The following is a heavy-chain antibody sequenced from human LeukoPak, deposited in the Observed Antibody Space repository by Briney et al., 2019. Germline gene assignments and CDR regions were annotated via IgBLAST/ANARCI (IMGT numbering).Heavy chain of an antibody. CDR3: ARYGLGAHAFDI. Sequence: GGSLTLSCAASGFTVSSNYMNWVHQAPGKGLKRVSVIYSGGSTYYADSVRGRFTISRDNSKNTLYLQMNSLRAEDTAVYYCARYGLGAHAFDIWGQGTMVTVSS. CDR1: GFTVSSNY. V-gene: IGHV3-66*01. D-gene: IGHD3/OR15-3a*01. CDR2: IYSGGST. J-gene: IGHJ3*02.